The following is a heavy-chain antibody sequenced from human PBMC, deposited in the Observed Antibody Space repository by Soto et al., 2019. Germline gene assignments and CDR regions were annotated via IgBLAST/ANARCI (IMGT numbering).Heavy chain of an antibody. V-gene: IGHV3-33*06. J-gene: IGHJ2*01. D-gene: IGHD6-13*01. Sequence: QVQLVESGGGVVQPGTSLRLSCAASGFTLSSYAMHWVRQAPGQGLEWVAVIWYDGSIEYYADSVKGRFTISRDNSRNTLFLQMNTLRVEDTAIYYCVKSGVAAPVNNWHFGRWGRGTLVTFSS. CDR3: VKSGVAAPVNNWHFGR. CDR2: IWYDGSIE. CDR1: GFTLSSYA.